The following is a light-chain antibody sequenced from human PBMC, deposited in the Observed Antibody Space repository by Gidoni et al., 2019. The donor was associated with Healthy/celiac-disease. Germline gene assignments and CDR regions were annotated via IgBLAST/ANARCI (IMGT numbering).Light chain of an antibody. J-gene: IGKJ4*01. Sequence: EIVLTQSPGTLSLSPGERATLSCRASQSVSSSYLAWYQQKPGQAPRLLIYGASSRATGIPDRFSGSGSGTDFTLTISRLETEDFAVYYCQQCGGSPFTFGGGTKVEI. CDR3: QQCGGSPFT. V-gene: IGKV3-20*01. CDR1: QSVSSSY. CDR2: GAS.